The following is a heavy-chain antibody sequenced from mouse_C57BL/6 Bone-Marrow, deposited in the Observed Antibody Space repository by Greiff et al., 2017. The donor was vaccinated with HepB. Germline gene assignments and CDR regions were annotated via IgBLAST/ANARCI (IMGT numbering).Heavy chain of an antibody. Sequence: EVNVVESGGGLVQPGGSLKLSCAASGFTFSDYYMYWVRQTPEKRLEWVAYISNGGGSTYYPDTVKGRFTISRDNAKNTLYLQMSRLKSEDTAMYYCARHPGPYGNYGWFAYWGQGTLVTVSA. CDR2: ISNGGGST. J-gene: IGHJ3*01. V-gene: IGHV5-12*01. CDR3: ARHPGPYGNYGWFAY. D-gene: IGHD2-1*01. CDR1: GFTFSDYY.